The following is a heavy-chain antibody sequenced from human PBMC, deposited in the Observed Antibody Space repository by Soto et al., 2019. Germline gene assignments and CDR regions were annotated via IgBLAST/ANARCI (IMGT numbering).Heavy chain of an antibody. D-gene: IGHD3-22*01. CDR1: GFTFSSYG. J-gene: IGHJ3*02. CDR3: ANALVDYYDSSGYYWDAFDI. CDR2: ISGSGGST. Sequence: GGSLRLSCAASGFTFSSYGMSWVRQAPGRGLEWVSAISGSGGSTYYADSVKGRFTISRDNSKNTLYLQMNSLRAEDTAVYYCANALVDYYDSSGYYWDAFDIWGQGTMVTVSS. V-gene: IGHV3-23*01.